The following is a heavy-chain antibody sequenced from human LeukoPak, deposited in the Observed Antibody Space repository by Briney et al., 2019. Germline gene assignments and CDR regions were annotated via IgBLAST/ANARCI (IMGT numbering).Heavy chain of an antibody. CDR3: ARDEGCSGGSCYWGSYYYFDY. CDR1: GYTFTSYG. D-gene: IGHD2-15*01. CDR2: ISAYNGNT. J-gene: IGHJ4*02. Sequence: GASVKVSCKASGYTFTSYGISWVRQAPGQGLEWMGWISAYNGNTNYAQKLQGRVTMTTDTSTSTAYMELRSLRSDDTAVYYCARDEGCSGGSCYWGSYYYFDYWGRGTLVTVSS. V-gene: IGHV1-18*01.